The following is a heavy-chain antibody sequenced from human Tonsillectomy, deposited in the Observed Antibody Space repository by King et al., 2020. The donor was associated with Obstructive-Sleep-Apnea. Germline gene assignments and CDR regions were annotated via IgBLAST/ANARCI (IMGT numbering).Heavy chain of an antibody. J-gene: IGHJ4*02. D-gene: IGHD2-15*01. CDR1: GFTLSDYY. CDR2: ISTSGSTI. Sequence: VQLVESGGGLVKPGGSLRLSCAAPGFTLSDYYMSWIRQAPGKGLEWVSYISTSGSTIYYADSVKGRFTISRDNAKNSLYLQMSSLRAEDTAVYYCASAPDTGVAATWDYWGQGTLVTVSS. CDR3: ASAPDTGVAATWDY. V-gene: IGHV3-11*01.